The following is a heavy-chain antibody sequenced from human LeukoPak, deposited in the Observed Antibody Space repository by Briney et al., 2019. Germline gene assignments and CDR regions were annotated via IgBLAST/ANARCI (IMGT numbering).Heavy chain of an antibody. CDR1: GYTFTGYY. J-gene: IGHJ3*02. V-gene: IGHV1-2*02. D-gene: IGHD2-21*02. Sequence: ASVKVSCKASGYTFTGYYMHWVRQAPGQGLEWMGWISPNSDGTNYAQKFQGRVTMTRDTSISTAYMELSRLRSDDTAVYYCARVVVTWPHDAFDIWGQGTMVTVSS. CDR3: ARVVVTWPHDAFDI. CDR2: ISPNSDGT.